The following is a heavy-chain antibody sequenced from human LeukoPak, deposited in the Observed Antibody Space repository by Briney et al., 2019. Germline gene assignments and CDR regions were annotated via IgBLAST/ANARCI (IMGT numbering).Heavy chain of an antibody. CDR2: IYYTGST. J-gene: IGHJ4*02. CDR3: ARGGYYFDL. Sequence: SETLSLTRTVSGGSMSSFYWSWIRQSPGQGLEWIAYIYYTGSTNFNPSLKSRVTISVDTSQNQFSLKLSSVTAADTAVYYCARGGYYFDLWGQGSLVTVSS. CDR1: GGSMSSFY. V-gene: IGHV4-59*13. D-gene: IGHD3-10*01.